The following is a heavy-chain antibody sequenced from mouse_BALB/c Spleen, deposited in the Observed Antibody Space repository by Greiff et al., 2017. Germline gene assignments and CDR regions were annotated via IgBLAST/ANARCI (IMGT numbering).Heavy chain of an antibody. Sequence: EVQLQASGGGLVQPGGSMKLSCVASGFTFSNYWMNWVRQSPEKGLEWVAEIRLKSNNYATHYAESVKGRFTISRDDSKSSVYLQMNNLRAEDTGIYYCTRVYRYDEGFAYWGQGTLVTVSA. V-gene: IGHV6-6*02. CDR1: GFTFSNYW. D-gene: IGHD2-14*01. CDR3: TRVYRYDEGFAY. CDR2: IRLKSNNYAT. J-gene: IGHJ3*01.